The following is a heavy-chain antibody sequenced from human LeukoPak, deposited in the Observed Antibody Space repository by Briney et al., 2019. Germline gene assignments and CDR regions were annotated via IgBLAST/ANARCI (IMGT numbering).Heavy chain of an antibody. V-gene: IGHV1-18*01. J-gene: IGHJ3*02. CDR2: ISAYNGNT. CDR3: ARDGMITFGGVIVLREAFDI. D-gene: IGHD3-16*02. Sequence: ASVKVSCKASGYTFTSYGISWVRQAPGQGLEWMGWISAYNGNTNYAQKLQGRVTMTTDTSTSTAYMELRGLRSDDTAVYYCARDGMITFGGVIVLREAFDIWGQGTMVTVSS. CDR1: GYTFTSYG.